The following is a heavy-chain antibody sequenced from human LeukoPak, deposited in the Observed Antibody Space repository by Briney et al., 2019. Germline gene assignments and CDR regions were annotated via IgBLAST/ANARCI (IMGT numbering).Heavy chain of an antibody. CDR2: IYYSGST. D-gene: IGHD3-22*01. V-gene: IGHV4-59*01. Sequence: SETLSLTCAVYGGSFSGYYWSWIRQPPGKGLEWIGYIYYSGSTNYNPSLKSRVTISVDTSKNQFSLKLSSATAADTAVYYCARMPSYYYDSSGYYPVWGQGTLVTVSS. CDR3: ARMPSYYYDSSGYYPV. J-gene: IGHJ4*02. CDR1: GGSFSGYY.